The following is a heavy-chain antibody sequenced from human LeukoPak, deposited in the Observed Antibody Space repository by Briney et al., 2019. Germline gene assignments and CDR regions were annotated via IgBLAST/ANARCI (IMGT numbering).Heavy chain of an antibody. CDR1: GGSISSYY. V-gene: IGHV4-59*01. CDR2: IYYGGST. D-gene: IGHD3-22*01. J-gene: IGHJ3*02. CDR3: ARAVGYYYDSSGYKDAFDI. Sequence: NSSETLSLTCTVSGGSISSYYWSWIRQPPGKGLEWIGYIYYGGSTNYNPSLKSRVTISVDTSKNQFSLKLSSVTAADTAVYYCARAVGYYYDSSGYKDAFDIWGQGTMVTVSS.